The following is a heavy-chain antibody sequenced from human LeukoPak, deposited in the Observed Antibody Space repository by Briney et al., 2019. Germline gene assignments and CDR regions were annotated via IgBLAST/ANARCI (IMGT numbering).Heavy chain of an antibody. J-gene: IGHJ4*02. V-gene: IGHV3-48*01. Sequence: PGGSLRLSCTASGFTFNTYSMNWVRQAPGKGLEWVSYISSDSKTIYYADSVKGRFTISRDNAKNSLYLQMDSLRAEDTAVHYCASPFDYWGQGTLVTVSS. CDR2: ISSDSKTI. CDR1: GFTFNTYS. CDR3: ASPFDY.